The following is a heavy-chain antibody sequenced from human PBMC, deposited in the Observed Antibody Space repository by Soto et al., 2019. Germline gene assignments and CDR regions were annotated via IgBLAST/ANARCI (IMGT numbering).Heavy chain of an antibody. J-gene: IGHJ4*02. CDR3: TRVNTLTSAWPFDY. CDR1: GFTFSAFW. V-gene: IGHV3-74*01. Sequence: EVQLVESGGGLVQPGKSLRLSCEASGFTFSAFWMHWVRQAPGKGLEWVARINSDGSGTTYADSVQGRFTITRDNAKNTVFLQMTSLRAYDTAVYFCTRVNTLTSAWPFDYWGQGAPGHRLL. D-gene: IGHD6-19*01. CDR2: INSDGSGT.